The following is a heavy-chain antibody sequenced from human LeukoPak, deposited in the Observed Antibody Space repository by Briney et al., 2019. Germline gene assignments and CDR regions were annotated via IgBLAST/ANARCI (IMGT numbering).Heavy chain of an antibody. Sequence: GESLKISCKGSGYSFTSYWIGWVRQVPGKGLEWMGIIYPGDSDTRYSPSFQGQVTISADKSITTAYLQWSSLKASDTAMYYCARTIREGSKVVGMDVWGQGTTVTVSS. CDR2: IYPGDSDT. CDR3: ARTIREGSKVVGMDV. D-gene: IGHD1-14*01. J-gene: IGHJ6*02. V-gene: IGHV5-51*01. CDR1: GYSFTSYW.